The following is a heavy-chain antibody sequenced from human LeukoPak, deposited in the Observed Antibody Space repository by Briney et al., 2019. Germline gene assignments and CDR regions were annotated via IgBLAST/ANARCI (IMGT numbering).Heavy chain of an antibody. D-gene: IGHD3-10*01. V-gene: IGHV4-39*01. CDR2: VQYSRAP. CDR3: ASHSHDRGSGSYSEPFHA. J-gene: IGHJ5*02. CDR1: GDSIANGNYY. Sequence: SETLSLTCSLSGDSIANGNYYWGWVRQSTGEGMLWLGTVQYSRAPYYNPSLRGRVSISVDMSRNQFTLRVTSLTAADTGFYYCASHSHDRGSGSYSEPFHAWGQGTLVTVSS.